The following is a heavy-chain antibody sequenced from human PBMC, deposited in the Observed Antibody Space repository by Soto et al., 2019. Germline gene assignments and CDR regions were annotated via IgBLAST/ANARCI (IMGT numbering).Heavy chain of an antibody. CDR2: IFSVGST. CDR1: GGSISSYY. Sequence: SETLSLTCTVSGGSISSYYWSWIRQPPGKGLEWIGFIFSVGSTTYTPSLKSRVTISVDTSKNHFSLKLSFVTAADTAFFYCARDVGYGDYYYYVMDVGAKGPRSPSP. CDR3: ARDVGYGDYYYYVMDV. V-gene: IGHV4-59*01. D-gene: IGHD4-17*01. J-gene: IGHJ6*02.